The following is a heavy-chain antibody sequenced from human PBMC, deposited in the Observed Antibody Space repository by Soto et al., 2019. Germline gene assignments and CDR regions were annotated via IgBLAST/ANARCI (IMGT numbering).Heavy chain of an antibody. CDR2: INHSGST. J-gene: IGHJ2*01. CDR3: AREVPSRYFDL. Sequence: QERLQQWGAGLLKPSETLSLTCAVYGASFSDSYWNWIRQPPGKGLEWIGEINHSGSTIYNTSLESRVTISLDTSRKQFTLKMRSATAADTAVYYCAREVPSRYFDLWGRGTPVTVSS. CDR1: GASFSDSY. D-gene: IGHD1-1*01. V-gene: IGHV4-34*01.